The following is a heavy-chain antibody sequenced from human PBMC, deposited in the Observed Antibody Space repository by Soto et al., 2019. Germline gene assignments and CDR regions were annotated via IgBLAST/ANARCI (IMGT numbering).Heavy chain of an antibody. D-gene: IGHD6-13*01. J-gene: IGHJ4*02. CDR1: GFTFSNYA. V-gene: IGHV3-23*01. CDR2: ITGSGGGT. CDR3: AKRPLTAAGFEY. Sequence: EVQLLESGGGLVQPGGSLRLSCAASGFTFSNYAMTWVRQAPGKGLEWVSVITGSGGGTYFVDSVKGRFTISRDNSKKAVYLQMYSMRAEDTAVYYCAKRPLTAAGFEYWGQGTLVTVSS.